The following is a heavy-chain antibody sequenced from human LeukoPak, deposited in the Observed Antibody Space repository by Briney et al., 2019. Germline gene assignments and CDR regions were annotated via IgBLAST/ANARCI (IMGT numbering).Heavy chain of an antibody. V-gene: IGHV3-23*01. D-gene: IGHD3-10*01. CDR3: AKDEGVVLSTSFDFGH. Sequence: PGGSLRLSYVVSGFTFSTYAMSWVRQAPGKGLEWVAFISGSGRNTYYADSVKGRFTISRDNFRNTLSLQMNSLRPDDTAIYYCAKDEGVVLSTSFDFGHWGQGTLVAVSS. CDR1: GFTFSTYA. CDR2: ISGSGRNT. J-gene: IGHJ4*02.